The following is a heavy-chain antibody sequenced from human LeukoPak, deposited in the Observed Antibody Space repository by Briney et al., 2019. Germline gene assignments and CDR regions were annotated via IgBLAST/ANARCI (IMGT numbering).Heavy chain of an antibody. CDR2: IRYDGTNK. Sequence: PGGSLRLSCAASGFTFSTYAMHWVRQAPGKGLEWVTFIRYDGTNKYYADSVKGRFTISRDNSKNTLYLQMNSLRGEDTAVCFCAKDRDPWKSTAISDFDYWGQGTLVTVSS. D-gene: IGHD1-1*01. V-gene: IGHV3-30*02. J-gene: IGHJ4*02. CDR1: GFTFSTYA. CDR3: AKDRDPWKSTAISDFDY.